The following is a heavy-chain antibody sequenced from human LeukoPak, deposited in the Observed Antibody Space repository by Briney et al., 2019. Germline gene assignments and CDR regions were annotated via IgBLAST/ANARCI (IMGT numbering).Heavy chain of an antibody. J-gene: IGHJ6*03. V-gene: IGHV3-48*03. CDR3: AKAGGSGPASYYMDV. Sequence: GGSLRLSCAASGFTFSSYEMNWVRQAPGKGLEWVSYISSSGSTIYYADSVKGRFTISRDNAKNSLYLQMNSLRAEDTAVYYCAKAGGSGPASYYMDVWGKGTTVTVSS. CDR2: ISSSGSTI. D-gene: IGHD3-10*01. CDR1: GFTFSSYE.